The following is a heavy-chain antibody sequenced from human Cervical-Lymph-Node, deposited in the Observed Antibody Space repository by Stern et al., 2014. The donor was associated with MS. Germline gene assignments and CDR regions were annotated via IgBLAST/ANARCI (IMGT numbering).Heavy chain of an antibody. V-gene: IGHV7-4-1*02. Sequence: QVQLGQSGSELKKPGASVKVSCKASGYTLISYVFNWVRQAPGQGLEWMGWINTNTGKPMYAQGFKGRYTFSMDTSVHTAYMQMSSLQADDTAVYYCARSQYYYANGGYSCYGMDVWGQGTTVIVSS. CDR1: GYTLISYV. CDR2: INTNTGKP. J-gene: IGHJ6*02. CDR3: ARSQYYYANGGYSCYGMDV. D-gene: IGHD3-22*01.